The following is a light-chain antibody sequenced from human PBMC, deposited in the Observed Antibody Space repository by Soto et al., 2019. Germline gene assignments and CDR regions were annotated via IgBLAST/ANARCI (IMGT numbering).Light chain of an antibody. V-gene: IGKV1-5*03. J-gene: IGKJ1*01. Sequence: DIQMTQSPSTLSASVGDRVTITCRASQSISSWLAWYQQKPGKAPKLLIYKASNLESGVPSRFSGSGSGTEITLTISSLQPDDFATYYCQQYNSYPAFGQGTKVEIK. CDR2: KAS. CDR1: QSISSW. CDR3: QQYNSYPA.